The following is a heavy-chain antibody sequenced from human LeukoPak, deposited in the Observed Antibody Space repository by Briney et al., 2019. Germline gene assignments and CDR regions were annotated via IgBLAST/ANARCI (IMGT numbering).Heavy chain of an antibody. CDR1: GFTVSSNY. Sequence: GGSLRLSCAASGFTVSSNYMSWVRQAPGKGLEWVSVIYSGGTTYYADSVKGRFFISRDNSKNTLYLQMNSLRAEDTAVYYCARAGTDFWGGSSGFDPWGQGTLVTVSS. V-gene: IGHV3-66*01. CDR2: IYSGGTT. J-gene: IGHJ5*02. CDR3: ARAGTDFWGGSSGFDP. D-gene: IGHD3-3*01.